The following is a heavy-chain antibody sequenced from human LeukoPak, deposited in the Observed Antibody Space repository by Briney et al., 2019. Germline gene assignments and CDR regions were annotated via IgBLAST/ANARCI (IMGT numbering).Heavy chain of an antibody. CDR1: GGTFSSYA. Sequence: GASVKVSCKASGGTFSSYAISWVRQAPGQGLEWMGGIIPIFRTANYAQEFQGRVTITADESTSTAYMELSSLRSEDTAVYYCARSSVKGGYAYYYYYYMDVWGKGTTVTVSS. J-gene: IGHJ6*03. CDR2: IIPIFRTA. V-gene: IGHV1-69*13. CDR3: ARSSVKGGYAYYYYYYMDV. D-gene: IGHD3-22*01.